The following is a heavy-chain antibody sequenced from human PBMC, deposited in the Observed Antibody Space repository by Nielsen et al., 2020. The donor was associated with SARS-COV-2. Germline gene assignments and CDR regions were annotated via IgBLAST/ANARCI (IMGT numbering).Heavy chain of an antibody. CDR2: ISSSGSTI. CDR1: GFTFSDYY. J-gene: IGHJ3*02. CDR3: ARDRSLRYFDWLEYDAFDI. D-gene: IGHD3-9*01. Sequence: GGSLRLSCAASGFTFSDYYMSWIRQAPGKGLEWVSYISSSGSTIYYADSVKGRFTISRDNAKNSLYLQMNSLRAEDTAVYYCARDRSLRYFDWLEYDAFDIWGQETMATVSS. V-gene: IGHV3-11*01.